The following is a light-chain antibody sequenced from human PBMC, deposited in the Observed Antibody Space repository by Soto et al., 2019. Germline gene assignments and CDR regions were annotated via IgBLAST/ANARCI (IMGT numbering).Light chain of an antibody. CDR1: SGHSNYA. Sequence: QAVVTQSPSASASLGASVKLTCTLSSGHSNYAIAWHQQQSEKGPRYLMKLNSDGSHSKGDGIPDRFSGSSSGAERYLTISSLQSEDEAVYYCQTWGSGIVVFGGGTSSPS. CDR3: QTWGSGIVV. V-gene: IGLV4-69*01. CDR2: LNSDGSH. J-gene: IGLJ2*01.